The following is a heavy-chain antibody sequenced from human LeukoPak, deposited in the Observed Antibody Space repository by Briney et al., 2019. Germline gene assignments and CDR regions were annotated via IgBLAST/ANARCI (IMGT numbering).Heavy chain of an antibody. V-gene: IGHV1-69*04. J-gene: IGHJ4*02. CDR1: GGTFNNYA. D-gene: IGHD5-12*01. CDR2: VVPMIGIR. Sequence: SVKDSCKTSGGTFNNYAISWVRQAPGQGLEWMGRVVPMIGIRNYPQTFRGRVNITADKATNAVYMELRSLRAEDTAIYYCATEPSRSYSFDHLDFWGLGTPVTVSS. CDR3: ATEPSRSYSFDHLDF.